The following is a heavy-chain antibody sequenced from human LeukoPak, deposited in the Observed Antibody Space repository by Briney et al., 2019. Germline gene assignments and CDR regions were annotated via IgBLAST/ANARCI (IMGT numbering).Heavy chain of an antibody. V-gene: IGHV4-59*01. D-gene: IGHD3-10*01. J-gene: IGHJ4*02. Sequence: SETLSLTCTVSGGSISSYYWSWIRQPPGKGLEWIGYIYYSGSTNYNPSLKSRVTISVDTSKNQFSLKLSSVTAADTAVYYCASGVVRGVFVYWGQGTLVTVSS. CDR2: IYYSGST. CDR3: ASGVVRGVFVY. CDR1: GGSISSYY.